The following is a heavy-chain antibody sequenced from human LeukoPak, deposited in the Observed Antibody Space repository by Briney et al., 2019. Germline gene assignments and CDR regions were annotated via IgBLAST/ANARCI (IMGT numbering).Heavy chain of an antibody. V-gene: IGHV4-4*07. J-gene: IGHJ5*02. CDR2: ISGSGTI. Sequence: KASETLSLTCTVSGGSISSYYWSWIRQPPGKGLEWIGRISGSGTITYNPALQSRLTISIDTSKNQFSLKLMSVTAADTAVYYCARDSGTTGEVKFDPWGQGTLVTVSS. D-gene: IGHD3-10*01. CDR3: ARDSGTTGEVKFDP. CDR1: GGSISSYY.